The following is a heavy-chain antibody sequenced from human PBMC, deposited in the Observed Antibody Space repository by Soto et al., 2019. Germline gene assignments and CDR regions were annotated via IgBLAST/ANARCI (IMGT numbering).Heavy chain of an antibody. CDR3: AREVIGVYGGNSNWFDP. J-gene: IGHJ5*02. Sequence: EVQLVESGGGLVQPGGSLRLSCAASGFTFSSYWMHWVRQAPGKGLVWVSRINSDGSSTSYADSVKGRFTISRDNAKNTLYLQMNSLSAEDTAVYYCAREVIGVYGGNSNWFDPWGQGTLVTVSS. D-gene: IGHD2-21*02. CDR2: INSDGSST. V-gene: IGHV3-74*01. CDR1: GFTFSSYW.